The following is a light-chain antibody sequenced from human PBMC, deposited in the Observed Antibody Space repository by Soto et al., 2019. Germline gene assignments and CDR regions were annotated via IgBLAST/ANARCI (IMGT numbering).Light chain of an antibody. CDR3: QQYNSYHT. J-gene: IGKJ2*01. CDR1: QSISSW. Sequence: DIQMTQSPSTLSASVGDRVTITCRASQSISSWLAWYQQKPGKAPKLLIYKASSLESGVPSRFSGSGSGTESTLTISSLQPDDFATYYCQQYNSYHTFGQGTKVDIK. CDR2: KAS. V-gene: IGKV1-5*03.